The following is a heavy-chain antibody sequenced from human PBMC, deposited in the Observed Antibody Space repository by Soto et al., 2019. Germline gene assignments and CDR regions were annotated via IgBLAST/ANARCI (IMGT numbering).Heavy chain of an antibody. CDR3: ARDGRSSGWYGLKY. V-gene: IGHV3-48*01. CDR2: ISSSSSTI. D-gene: IGHD6-19*01. CDR1: GFTFSSYS. Sequence: GVSLRLSCAASGFTFSSYSMNWVRQAPGKGLEWVSYISSSSSTIYYADSVKGRFTISRDNAKNSLYLQMNSLRAEDTAVYYCARDGRSSGWYGLKYWGQGTLVTVSS. J-gene: IGHJ4*02.